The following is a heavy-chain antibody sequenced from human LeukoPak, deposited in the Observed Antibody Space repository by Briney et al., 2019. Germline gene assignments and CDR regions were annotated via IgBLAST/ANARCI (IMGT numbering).Heavy chain of an antibody. V-gene: IGHV3-21*01. Sequence: GGSLRLSCAASGFTFSSYSMNWVRQAPGKGLEWFSSISSSSSYIYYADSVKGRFTISRDNAKNSLYLQMNSLRAEDTAVYYCARVGYYDSSGYRAFDIWGQGTMVTVSS. CDR2: ISSSSSYI. CDR1: GFTFSSYS. J-gene: IGHJ3*02. D-gene: IGHD3-22*01. CDR3: ARVGYYDSSGYRAFDI.